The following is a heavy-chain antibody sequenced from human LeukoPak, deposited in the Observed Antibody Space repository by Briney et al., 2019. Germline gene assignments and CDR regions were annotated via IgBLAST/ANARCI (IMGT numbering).Heavy chain of an antibody. CDR1: GFTFSSYS. J-gene: IGHJ4*02. V-gene: IGHV3-21*01. CDR2: ISSSSSYI. D-gene: IGHD6-19*01. Sequence: GGSLRLSSAASGFTFSSYSMNWVRQAPGKGLEWVSSISSSSSYIYYADSVKGRFTISRDNAKNSLYLQMNSLRAEDTAVYYCARDLYSSGWYYDYWGQGTLVTVSS. CDR3: ARDLYSSGWYYDY.